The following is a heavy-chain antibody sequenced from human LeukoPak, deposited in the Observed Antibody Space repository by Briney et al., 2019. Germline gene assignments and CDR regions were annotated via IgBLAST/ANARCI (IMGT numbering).Heavy chain of an antibody. D-gene: IGHD1-26*01. CDR2: IYTSGST. J-gene: IGHJ4*02. CDR1: GVSIIGYY. V-gene: IGHV4-4*07. Sequence: SETLSLTCTVSGVSIIGYYWSWIRQPAGKGLEWIGRIYTSGSTNYNPSLKSRVTMSVDTSNNQFSLKLSSVTAANTAVYFCARDRTKLDGNYYGLDYWGQGTPVTVAS. CDR3: ARDRTKLDGNYYGLDY.